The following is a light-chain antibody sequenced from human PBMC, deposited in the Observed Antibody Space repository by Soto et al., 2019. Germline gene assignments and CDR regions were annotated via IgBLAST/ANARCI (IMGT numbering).Light chain of an antibody. CDR3: MQGTPWLTT. J-gene: IGKJ1*01. Sequence: DVVMTQSRISLPVTLGQPASISCRSSQSLVYSDGNPYLNWFQQRPVQSPRPLIYNVSNRASGVADTFSGSGSGPDFTLKISSVEAEDVGFYYCMQGTPWLTTFGHGTKVE. CDR1: QSLVYSDGNPY. CDR2: NVS. V-gene: IGKV2-30*01.